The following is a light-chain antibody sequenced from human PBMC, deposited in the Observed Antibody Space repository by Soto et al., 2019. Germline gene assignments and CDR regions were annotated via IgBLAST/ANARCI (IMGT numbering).Light chain of an antibody. CDR3: YSYTSSSTYV. J-gene: IGLJ1*01. V-gene: IGLV2-18*02. CDR2: EVI. Sequence: QSALTQPPSVSGSPGQSVTISCTGTSSDVGSYNRVSWYKQPPGAAPKLVIYEVIHRPSGVPDRFSGSKSGNTASLTIFGLQVEDEADFYCYSYTSSSTYVFGTGTKVTVL. CDR1: SSDVGSYNR.